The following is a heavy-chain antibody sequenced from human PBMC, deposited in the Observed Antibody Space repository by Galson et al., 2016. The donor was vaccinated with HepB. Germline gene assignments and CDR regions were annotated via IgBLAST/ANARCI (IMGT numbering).Heavy chain of an antibody. J-gene: IGHJ3*02. CDR3: ARPNDRDFDAFNI. V-gene: IGHV1-18*01. Sequence: SVKVSCKASGYIFISYGISWVRQAPGQGLEWMGWINTYSGNTNHAQRFQGRVTMTTDTSTSTAYMELRSLRSDDTAVYFCARPNDRDFDAFNIWGQGTMVTVSS. D-gene: IGHD3-22*01. CDR2: INTYSGNT. CDR1: GYIFISYG.